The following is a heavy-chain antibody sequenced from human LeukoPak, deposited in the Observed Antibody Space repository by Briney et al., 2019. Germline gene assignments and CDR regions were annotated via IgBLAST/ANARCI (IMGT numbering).Heavy chain of an antibody. CDR3: AKYPGYSGYPLEYYFDY. Sequence: PGGSLRLSCAASGFTFSSYAMSWVRQAPGKGLEWVSAISGSGGSTYYADSVKGRFTISRDNSKSTLYLQMNSLRAEDTAVYYCAKYPGYSGYPLEYYFDYWGQGTLVTVSS. J-gene: IGHJ4*02. V-gene: IGHV3-23*01. D-gene: IGHD5-12*01. CDR1: GFTFSSYA. CDR2: ISGSGGST.